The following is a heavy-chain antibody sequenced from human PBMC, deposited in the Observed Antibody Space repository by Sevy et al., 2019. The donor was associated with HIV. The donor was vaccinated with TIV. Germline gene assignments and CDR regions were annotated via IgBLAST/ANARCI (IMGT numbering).Heavy chain of an antibody. V-gene: IGHV1-18*01. Sequence: ASVKVSCKASGYTFTSYRVSWVRQAPGQGLEWMGWISAHNGDTRYAQKFQGRVTMTTDTPTSTAYMDLRSLRSDDTAVYYCARAYCSGGSCYSLAYWGQGTLVTVSS. CDR3: ARAYCSGGSCYSLAY. CDR1: GYTFTSYR. D-gene: IGHD2-15*01. CDR2: ISAHNGDT. J-gene: IGHJ4*02.